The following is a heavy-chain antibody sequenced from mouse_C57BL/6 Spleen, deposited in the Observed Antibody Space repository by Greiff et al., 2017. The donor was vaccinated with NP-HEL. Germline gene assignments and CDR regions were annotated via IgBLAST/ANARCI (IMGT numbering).Heavy chain of an antibody. J-gene: IGHJ2*01. CDR1: GYTFTSYW. CDR3: ARGLAGTRFDY. CDR2: IDPSDSYT. V-gene: IGHV1-50*01. Sequence: QVQLQQPGAELVKPGASVKLSCKASGYTFTSYWMQWVKQRPGQGLEWIGEIDPSDSYTNYNQKFKGKATLTVDTSSSTAYMQLSSLTSEDSAVYCCARGLAGTRFDYWGQSTTLTVSS. D-gene: IGHD4-1*01.